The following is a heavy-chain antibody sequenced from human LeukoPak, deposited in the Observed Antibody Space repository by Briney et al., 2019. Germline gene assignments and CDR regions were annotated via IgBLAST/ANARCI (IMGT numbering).Heavy chain of an antibody. V-gene: IGHV3-74*01. CDR3: ARGRPHGNDY. CDR2: IASDGSST. Sequence: GGSLRLSCAASGFTFSSYWMNWVRQAPGKGLVWVSRIASDGSSTTYAGSVKGRFSISRDNAKNTLYLQMNSLRVEDTAMYYCARGRPHGNDYWGQGTLVTVSS. J-gene: IGHJ4*02. D-gene: IGHD4-23*01. CDR1: GFTFSSYW.